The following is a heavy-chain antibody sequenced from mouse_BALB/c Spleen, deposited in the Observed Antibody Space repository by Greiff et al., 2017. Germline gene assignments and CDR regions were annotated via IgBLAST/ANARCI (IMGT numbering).Heavy chain of an antibody. CDR2: ISYSGST. D-gene: IGHD4-1*01. CDR3: HNWDGAY. CDR1: GYSITSDYV. J-gene: IGHJ2*01. Sequence: VQLKESGPGLVKPSQSLSLTCTVTGYSITSDYVWTWIRQFPGNTLEWIGYISYSGSTSYNPSLKSRISITRDTSKNQFFLQLNSVTTEDTATYDCHNWDGAYWGQGTTLTVSS. V-gene: IGHV3-2*02.